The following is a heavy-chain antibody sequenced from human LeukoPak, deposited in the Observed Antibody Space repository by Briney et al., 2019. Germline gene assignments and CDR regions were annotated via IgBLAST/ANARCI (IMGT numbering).Heavy chain of an antibody. V-gene: IGHV3-74*01. CDR2: VNSDGSTT. Sequence: GGSLRLSCAASGFTFSSYWMHWVRQAPGKGLVWVSRVNSDGSTTSYADSVKGRFTISRDNAKNTLYLRMNSLRAEDTAVYYCARRSAARDAFDIWGQGTMVTVSS. CDR1: GFTFSSYW. J-gene: IGHJ3*02. D-gene: IGHD6-6*01. CDR3: ARRSAARDAFDI.